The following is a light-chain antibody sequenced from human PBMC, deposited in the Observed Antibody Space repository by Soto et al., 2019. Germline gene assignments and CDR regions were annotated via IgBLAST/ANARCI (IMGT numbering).Light chain of an antibody. Sequence: ETVMTQSPATLSVSLGERATLSCRASQSVNTNLAWYQQKPGQAPRLLIYGASIRATGVPARFSGSGSGTDFTLTISSLQPEDFAIYFCQQYKNWPPVTVGGGTKVEIK. CDR1: QSVNTN. V-gene: IGKV3-15*01. J-gene: IGKJ4*01. CDR2: GAS. CDR3: QQYKNWPPVT.